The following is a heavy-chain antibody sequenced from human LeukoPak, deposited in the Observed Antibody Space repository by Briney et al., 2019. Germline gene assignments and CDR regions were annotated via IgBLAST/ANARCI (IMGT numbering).Heavy chain of an antibody. CDR2: IIPILGIA. CDR3: ARDGHSSPMVDY. V-gene: IGHV1-69*04. CDR1: GGTFSSYT. J-gene: IGHJ4*02. D-gene: IGHD6-13*01. Sequence: SVKVSCKASGGTFSSYTISWVRQAPGQGLGWMGRIIPILGIANYAQKFQGRVTITADKSTSTAYMELSSLRSEDTAVYYCARDGHSSPMVDYWGQGTLVTVSS.